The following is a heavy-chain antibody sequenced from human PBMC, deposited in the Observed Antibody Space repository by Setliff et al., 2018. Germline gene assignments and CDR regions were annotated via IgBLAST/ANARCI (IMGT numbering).Heavy chain of an antibody. CDR1: GGSISSGGFY. CDR3: ARHDARGHHYFMDV. CDR2: FHTGGAT. D-gene: IGHD3-10*01. V-gene: IGHV4-61*09. J-gene: IGHJ6*03. Sequence: SETLSLTCSVSGGSISSGGFYWSWIRQSAGRGLEWIGHFHTGGATDYNLSLKSRVTISVDTSKNQFSLKLSSVTAADPVIYYCARHDARGHHYFMDVWGKGTTVTVSS.